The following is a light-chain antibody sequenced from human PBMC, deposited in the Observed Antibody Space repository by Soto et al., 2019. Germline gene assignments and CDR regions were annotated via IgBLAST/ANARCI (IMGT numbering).Light chain of an antibody. V-gene: IGLV1-40*01. CDR2: GNS. CDR1: NSNIGAGYD. J-gene: IGLJ3*02. CDR3: QSYDSGLSAWV. Sequence: QSVLTQPPSVSGAPGQRVTISCTGYNSNIGAGYDVHWYQQLPGTAPKLLIYGNSNRPSGVPDRFSASKSGTSASLAITGLQAEDEADYYCQSYDSGLSAWVFGGGTLLSVL.